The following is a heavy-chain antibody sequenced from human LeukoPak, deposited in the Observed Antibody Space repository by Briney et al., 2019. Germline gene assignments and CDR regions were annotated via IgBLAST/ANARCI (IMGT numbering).Heavy chain of an antibody. CDR3: ARGESSGSYGY. D-gene: IGHD3-10*01. CDR1: GFTFSSYS. V-gene: IGHV3-21*01. J-gene: IGHJ4*02. Sequence: GGSLRLSCAASGFTFSSYSMNWVRQAPGKGLEWVSSISSSSSYTYYADSVKGRFTISRDNAKNSLYLQMNSLRAEDTAVYYCARGESSGSYGYWGQGTLVTVSS. CDR2: ISSSSSYT.